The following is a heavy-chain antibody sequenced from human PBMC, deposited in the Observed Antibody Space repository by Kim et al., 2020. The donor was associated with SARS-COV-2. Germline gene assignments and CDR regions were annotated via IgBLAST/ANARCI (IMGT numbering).Heavy chain of an antibody. V-gene: IGHV3-64D*09. CDR1: GFTFSNFP. CDR2: ISSNGGST. J-gene: IGHJ4*02. Sequence: GGSLSLSCSASGFTFSNFPMHWVRQAPGKGLEYVSLISSNGGSTYYADSVKGRFTISRDNSKNTLYLQMSSLRAEDTAVYYCVKDRDYGSGSYFHWGQGTLVTVSS. D-gene: IGHD3-10*01. CDR3: VKDRDYGSGSYFH.